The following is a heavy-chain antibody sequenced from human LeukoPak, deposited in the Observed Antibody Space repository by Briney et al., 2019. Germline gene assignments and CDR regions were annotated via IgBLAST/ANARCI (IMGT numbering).Heavy chain of an antibody. D-gene: IGHD6-13*01. V-gene: IGHV3-21*01. Sequence: PGGSLRLSCAASGFTFSSYSMNWVRQAPGKGLEWVSSISSSSSYIYYTDSVKGRFTISRDNAKNSLYLQMNSLRAEDTAVYYCARDQLVAAAGNDAFDIWGQGTVVTVSS. J-gene: IGHJ3*02. CDR1: GFTFSSYS. CDR3: ARDQLVAAAGNDAFDI. CDR2: ISSSSSYI.